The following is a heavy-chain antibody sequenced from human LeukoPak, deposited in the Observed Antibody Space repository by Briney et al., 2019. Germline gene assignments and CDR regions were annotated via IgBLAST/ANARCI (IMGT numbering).Heavy chain of an antibody. J-gene: IGHJ4*02. V-gene: IGHV4-59*08. CDR3: ARQGPLTTAVTTRTNPFDY. D-gene: IGHD4-11*01. Sequence: PSETLSLTCTVSAGSISSSYWSWIRQPPGKGREWIGYIYYSGSTNYNPSLKSRVTISVDTSKNQFSLKLNSVTAADTAVYYCARQGPLTTAVTTRTNPFDYWGQGTLVTVSS. CDR2: IYYSGST. CDR1: AGSISSSY.